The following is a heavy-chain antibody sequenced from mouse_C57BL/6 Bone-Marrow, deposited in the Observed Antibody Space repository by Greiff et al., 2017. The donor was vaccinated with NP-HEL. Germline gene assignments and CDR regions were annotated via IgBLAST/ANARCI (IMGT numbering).Heavy chain of an antibody. CDR3: ARGYYDYDSRVFYY. V-gene: IGHV1-69*01. Sequence: QVQLQQPGAALVMPGASVKLSCKASGYTFTSYWMHWVKQRPGQGLEWIGEIDPSDSYTNYNQKFKGKSTLTVDKSSSTAYMQLSSLTSEDSAVYYCARGYYDYDSRVFYYWGQGTTLTVSS. J-gene: IGHJ2*01. CDR1: GYTFTSYW. D-gene: IGHD2-4*01. CDR2: IDPSDSYT.